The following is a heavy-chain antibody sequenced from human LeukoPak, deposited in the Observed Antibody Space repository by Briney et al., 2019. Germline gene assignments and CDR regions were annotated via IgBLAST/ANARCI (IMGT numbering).Heavy chain of an antibody. CDR2: IKQDGSEK. CDR3: ATWGSLPLTYDFWSGYD. CDR1: GFTFSSYW. V-gene: IGHV3-7*01. J-gene: IGHJ4*02. D-gene: IGHD3-3*01. Sequence: GGSLRLSCAASGFTFSSYWMSWVRQAPGKGLEWVANIKQDGSEKYYVDSVKGRFTISRDNAKNSLYLQMNSLRAEDTAVYYCATWGSLPLTYDFWSGYDWGQGTLVTVSS.